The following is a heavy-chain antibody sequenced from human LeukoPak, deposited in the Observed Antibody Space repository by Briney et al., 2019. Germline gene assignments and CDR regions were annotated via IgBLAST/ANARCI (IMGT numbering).Heavy chain of an antibody. CDR2: IKEDGSER. D-gene: IGHD2-8*01. Sequence: GGSLRLSCAASGFMFSGHWMNWVRKTPGKGLEWVASIKEDGSERQYVDSVKGRFSISRDNTKGSLFLQLNSLRAEDTAVYYCARDLGYCTNGVRHTKFDYWGQGTLVAVSS. CDR1: GFMFSGHW. CDR3: ARDLGYCTNGVRHTKFDY. J-gene: IGHJ4*02. V-gene: IGHV3-7*03.